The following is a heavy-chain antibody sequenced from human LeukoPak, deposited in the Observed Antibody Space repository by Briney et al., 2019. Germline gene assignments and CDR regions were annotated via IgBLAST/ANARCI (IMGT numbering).Heavy chain of an antibody. CDR3: AISRAAAVSGTGDVGY. V-gene: IGHV1-18*01. CDR1: GYTFTSFG. CDR2: ISAYNGNT. J-gene: IGHJ4*02. D-gene: IGHD6-19*01. Sequence: ASVKLSCTLSGYTFTSFGVSTGREAPGQGLEWMGWISAYNGNTNYAQKLQGRVTMTTDTSTRTAYMELRSLRFDDTAVYYCAISRAAAVSGTGDVGYWGQGTLVTVSS.